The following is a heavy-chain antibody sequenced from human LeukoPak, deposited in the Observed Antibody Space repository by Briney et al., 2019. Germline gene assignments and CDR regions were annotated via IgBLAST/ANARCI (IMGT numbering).Heavy chain of an antibody. D-gene: IGHD3-22*01. V-gene: IGHV4-30-4*01. Sequence: SQTLSLTCTVSGGSINSGDYYWSCIRQPPGKGLEWIGYIYYSGSTNYNPSLKSRVTISVDTSKNQFSLKLSSVTAADTAVYYCARGADSSGYYSIFYFDYWGQGTLVTVSS. CDR1: GGSINSGDYY. CDR2: IYYSGST. CDR3: ARGADSSGYYSIFYFDY. J-gene: IGHJ4*02.